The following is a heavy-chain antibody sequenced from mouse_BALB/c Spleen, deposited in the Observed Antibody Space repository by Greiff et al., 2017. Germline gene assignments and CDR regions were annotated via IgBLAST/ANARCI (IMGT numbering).Heavy chain of an antibody. J-gene: IGHJ2*01. V-gene: IGHV1S135*01. Sequence: VQLQQSGPELLKPGASVKISCKASGYSFTSYYMHWVKQSHGTSLEWIGYIDPFNGGTSYNQNFKGKATLTVDKSSSTAYMHLSSLTSEDSAVYYCARRASYYEANFDYWGQGTTLTVSS. CDR1: GYSFTSYY. CDR3: ARRASYYEANFDY. D-gene: IGHD2-4*01. CDR2: IDPFNGGT.